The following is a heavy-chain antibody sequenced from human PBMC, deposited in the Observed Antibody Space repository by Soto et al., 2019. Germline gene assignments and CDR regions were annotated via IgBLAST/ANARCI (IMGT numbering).Heavy chain of an antibody. Sequence: QVQLVQSGAEVKKPGSSVKVSCKASGGTFSSYGISWVRQAPGQGLEWMGGIIPIFGTANYAQKFQGRVTITADKSTSTAYMDLSSLRSEDTAVYYCAGTYYYDSSGYYLSTDYYGMDVWGQGTTVTVSS. CDR3: AGTYYYDSSGYYLSTDYYGMDV. V-gene: IGHV1-69*06. D-gene: IGHD3-22*01. CDR2: IIPIFGTA. J-gene: IGHJ6*02. CDR1: GGTFSSYG.